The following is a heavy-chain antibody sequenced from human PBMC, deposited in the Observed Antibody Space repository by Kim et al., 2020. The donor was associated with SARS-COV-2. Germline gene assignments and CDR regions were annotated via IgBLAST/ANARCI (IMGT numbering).Heavy chain of an antibody. CDR1: GGSFSGYY. Sequence: SETLSLTCAVYGGSFSGYYWSWIRQPPGKGLEWIGEINHSGSTNYNPSLKSRVTISVDTSKNQFSLKLSSVTAADTAVYYCATVVTYYYYGMDVWGQGTT. D-gene: IGHD3-10*01. V-gene: IGHV4-34*01. CDR2: INHSGST. J-gene: IGHJ6*02. CDR3: ATVVTYYYYGMDV.